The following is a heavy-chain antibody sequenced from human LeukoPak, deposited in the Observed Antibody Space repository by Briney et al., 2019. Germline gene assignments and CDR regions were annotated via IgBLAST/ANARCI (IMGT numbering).Heavy chain of an antibody. CDR3: ARSEINKWELDAFDI. CDR2: IYTSGST. D-gene: IGHD1-26*01. Sequence: SETLSLTCTVSGGSISSYYWNWIRQPAGKGLEWIGRIYTSGSTNYNPSLKSRVTMSVDTSKNQFSLKLSSVTAADTAVYFCARSEINKWELDAFDIWGQGTMVTVSS. V-gene: IGHV4-4*07. J-gene: IGHJ3*02. CDR1: GGSISSYY.